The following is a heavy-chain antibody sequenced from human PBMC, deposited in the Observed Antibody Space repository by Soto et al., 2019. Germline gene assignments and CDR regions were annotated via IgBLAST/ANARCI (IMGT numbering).Heavy chain of an antibody. J-gene: IGHJ3*02. D-gene: IGHD1-1*01. CDR1: GGSINSVSYY. Sequence: SETLSLTCTVSGGSINSVSYYWGWIRQPPGKGLEWIGSIYYSGSTYYNPSLKSRVTISVDTSKNQFSLQLSSVTAADTAVYYCARRYSSAFDIWGQGTMVTVSS. V-gene: IGHV4-39*01. CDR2: IYYSGST. CDR3: ARRYSSAFDI.